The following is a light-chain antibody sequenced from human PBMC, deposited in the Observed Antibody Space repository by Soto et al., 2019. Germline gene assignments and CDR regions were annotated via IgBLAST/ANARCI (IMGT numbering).Light chain of an antibody. Sequence: MKQSPSTLSASVGDRVTITCRASQSISSWLAWYQQKPGKAPKLLIYKASTLKSGVPSRFSGSGSGTEFTLTISSLQPDDFATYYCQHYNSYSEAFGQGTNVAIK. CDR1: QSISSW. J-gene: IGKJ1*01. CDR2: KAS. V-gene: IGKV1-5*03. CDR3: QHYNSYSEA.